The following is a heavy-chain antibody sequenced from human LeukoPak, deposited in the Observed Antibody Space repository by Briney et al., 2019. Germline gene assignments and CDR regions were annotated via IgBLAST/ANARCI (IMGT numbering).Heavy chain of an antibody. CDR2: IYYSGST. J-gene: IGHJ6*03. CDR3: ARDYYGSGSNYYMDV. Sequence: SETLSLTCAVYGGSFSGYYWSWIRQPPGKGLEWIGSIYYSGSTYYNPSLKSRVTISVDTSKNQFSLKLSSVTAADTAVYYCARDYYGSGSNYYMDVWGKGTTVTVSS. CDR1: GGSFSGYY. V-gene: IGHV4-34*01. D-gene: IGHD3-10*01.